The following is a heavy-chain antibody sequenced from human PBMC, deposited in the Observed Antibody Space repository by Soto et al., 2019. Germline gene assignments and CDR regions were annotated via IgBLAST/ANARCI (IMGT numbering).Heavy chain of an antibody. V-gene: IGHV3-53*02. CDR3: ARDDYSNYGPYYYYGMDV. D-gene: IGHD4-4*01. CDR2: IYSGGST. Sequence: EVQLVETGGGLIQPGGCLRLSCAASGFTVSSNYMSWVRQAPGKGLEWVSFIYSGGSTYYADSVKGRFTIARDNSKNTLYLQMNSLRAEDTAVYYCARDDYSNYGPYYYYGMDVWGQGTTVTVSS. CDR1: GFTVSSNY. J-gene: IGHJ6*02.